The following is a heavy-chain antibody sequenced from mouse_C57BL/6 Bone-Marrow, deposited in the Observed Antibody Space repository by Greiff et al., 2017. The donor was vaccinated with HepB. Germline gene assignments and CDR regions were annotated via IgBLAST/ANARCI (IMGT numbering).Heavy chain of an antibody. J-gene: IGHJ2*01. CDR2: INYDGSST. CDR1: GFTFSDYY. CDR3: ARHYYGRGYFDY. V-gene: IGHV5-16*01. D-gene: IGHD1-1*01. Sequence: EVKLMESEGGLVQPGSSMKLSCTASGFTFSDYYMAWVRQVPEKGLEWVANINYDGSSTYYLDSLKSRFIISRDNAKNILYLQMSSLKSEDTATYYCARHYYGRGYFDYWGQGTTLTVSS.